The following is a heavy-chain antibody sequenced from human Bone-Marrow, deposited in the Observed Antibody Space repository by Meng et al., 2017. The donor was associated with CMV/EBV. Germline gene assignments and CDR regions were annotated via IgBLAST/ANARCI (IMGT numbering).Heavy chain of an antibody. CDR2: MNPNSGNT. J-gene: IGHJ6*02. D-gene: IGHD2-2*01. CDR1: GYTFTSYD. CDR3: ARGYCSSTSCYSEGAYYYYGMDV. V-gene: IGHV1-8*03. Sequence: ASVKVSCKDSGYTFTSYDINWVRQATGQGLEWMGWMNPNSGNTGYAQKFQGRVTITRNTSISTAYMELSSLRSEDTAVYYCARGYCSSTSCYSEGAYYYYGMDVWGQGTTVTVSS.